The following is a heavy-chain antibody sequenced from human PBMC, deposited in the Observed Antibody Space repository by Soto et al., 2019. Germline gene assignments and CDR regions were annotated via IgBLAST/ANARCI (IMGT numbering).Heavy chain of an antibody. CDR3: ARLPGITGTTGWFDP. CDR1: GGSISSGDYY. Sequence: SLTCTVSGGSISSGDYYWSWIRQPPGKGLEWIGYIYYSGSTYYNPSLKSRVTISVDTSKNQFSLKLSSVTAADTAVYYCARLPGITGTTGWFDPWGQGTLVTVSS. CDR2: IYYSGST. V-gene: IGHV4-30-4*01. D-gene: IGHD1-7*01. J-gene: IGHJ5*02.